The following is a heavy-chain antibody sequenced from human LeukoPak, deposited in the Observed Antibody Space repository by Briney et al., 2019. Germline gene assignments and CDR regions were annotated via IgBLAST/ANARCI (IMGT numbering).Heavy chain of an antibody. J-gene: IGHJ4*02. V-gene: IGHV1-46*01. D-gene: IGHD3-3*01. CDR3: AREEEWLSSHPHYFDF. Sequence: ASVKVSCKASGYTFTGYYIHWVRQAPGQGLEWMGIVNPSGGSTNYAQKFQGRVTMTRDTSTSTVYLELSSLRSEDTAVYYCAREEEWLSSHPHYFDFWGQGTLVTVPS. CDR1: GYTFTGYY. CDR2: VNPSGGST.